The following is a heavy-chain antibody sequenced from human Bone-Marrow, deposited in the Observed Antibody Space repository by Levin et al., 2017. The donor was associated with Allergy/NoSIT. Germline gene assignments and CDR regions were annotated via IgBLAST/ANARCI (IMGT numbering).Heavy chain of an antibody. Sequence: GGSLRLSCVASGFRFPNYGMSWVRQAPGKGLERVSSIGGSGASTSYADSVKGRFTITRDNSKSTLYLEMHSPGADDTAVYYCATRLGHSSGWYLFDSWGQGTLVTVAS. CDR2: IGGSGAST. D-gene: IGHD6-19*01. V-gene: IGHV3-23*01. J-gene: IGHJ4*02. CDR3: ATRLGHSSGWYLFDS. CDR1: GFRFPNYG.